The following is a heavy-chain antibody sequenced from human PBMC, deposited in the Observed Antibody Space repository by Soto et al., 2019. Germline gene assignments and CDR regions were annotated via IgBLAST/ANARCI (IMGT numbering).Heavy chain of an antibody. J-gene: IGHJ6*02. Sequence: QAHLEQSGAEVKRPGASVKVSCKASGYTFRDFDINWLRQAYGQGPEWLGWMNAKSGDTFFAQRFQGKFNMTWDTSLSTAYMEVGSLTSDDTAMYYCARGNPFNYAGFDVWGQGTTVAVSS. CDR2: MNAKSGDT. CDR1: GYTFRDFD. CDR3: ARGNPFNYAGFDV. V-gene: IGHV1-8*01. D-gene: IGHD3-16*01.